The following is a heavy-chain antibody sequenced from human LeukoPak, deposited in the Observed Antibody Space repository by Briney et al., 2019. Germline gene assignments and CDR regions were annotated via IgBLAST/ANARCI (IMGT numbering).Heavy chain of an antibody. CDR3: ARSLRGLLLPGVNDY. CDR2: INPSGGST. V-gene: IGHV1-46*01. D-gene: IGHD3-22*01. J-gene: IGHJ4*02. Sequence: ASVKVSCKASGYTFTSYYMHWVRQAPGQGLEWLGIINPSGGSTSYAQKLQGRVTMTRDMSTSTVYMELSSLRSEDTAVYYCARSLRGLLLPGVNDYWGQGTLVTVSS. CDR1: GYTFTSYY.